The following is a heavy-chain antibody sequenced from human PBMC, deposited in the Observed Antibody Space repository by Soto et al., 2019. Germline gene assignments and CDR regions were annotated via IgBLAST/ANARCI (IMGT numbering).Heavy chain of an antibody. V-gene: IGHV4-34*01. Sequence: SENLSLTYAVYGGSFSGYYWSGIRQPPGKGLEWIGEINHSGSTNYNPSLKSRVTISVDTSKNQFSLKLSSVTAADTAVYYCARARRITMIVASGAHRCPFDILGQ. CDR1: GGSFSGYY. D-gene: IGHD3-22*01. CDR3: ARARRITMIVASGAHRCPFDI. J-gene: IGHJ3*02. CDR2: INHSGST.